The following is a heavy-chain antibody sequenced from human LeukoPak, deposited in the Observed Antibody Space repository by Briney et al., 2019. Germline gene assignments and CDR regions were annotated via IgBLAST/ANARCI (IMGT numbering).Heavy chain of an antibody. CDR1: GFTISVYW. D-gene: IGHD3-3*01. J-gene: IGHJ3*02. CDR2: IKADGSEK. Sequence: GGSLRLSCAASGFTISVYWMSWVSQAPGEGMEWVAIIKADGSEKNYVASAKGRFTISIDNAKNSLYLQMNNLRAEDTSVYYCASKGGSFTISGVVSNDAFAIWGQGTMVTVSA. CDR3: ASKGGSFTISGVVSNDAFAI. V-gene: IGHV3-7*01.